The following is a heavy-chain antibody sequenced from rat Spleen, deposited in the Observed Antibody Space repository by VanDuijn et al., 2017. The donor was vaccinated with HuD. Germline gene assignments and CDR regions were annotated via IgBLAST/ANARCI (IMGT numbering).Heavy chain of an antibody. J-gene: IGHJ1*01. CDR3: ARPFGYNGYWYFDF. Sequence: EVQLVESGGGLVQPGRSMKLSCGASGFTFSNYYMAWVRQAPTKGLEWVASINYDGSSIYYRDTVKGRFTISRENAKSTLYLQMDSLRSEDTATYYCARPFGYNGYWYFDFWGPGTMVTVSS. V-gene: IGHV5-25*01. CDR2: INYDGSSI. CDR1: GFTFSNYY. D-gene: IGHD1-9*01.